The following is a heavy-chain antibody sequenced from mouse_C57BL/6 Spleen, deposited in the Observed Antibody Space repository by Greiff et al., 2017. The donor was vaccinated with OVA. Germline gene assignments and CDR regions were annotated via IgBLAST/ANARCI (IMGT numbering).Heavy chain of an antibody. CDR2: INPNNGGT. CDR3: ARTSYYYGSSYKGWFAY. D-gene: IGHD1-1*01. Sequence: EVQLQQSGPELVKPGASVKISCKASGYTFTDYYMNWVKQSHGKSLEWIGDINPNNGGTSYNQKFKGKATLTVDKSSSTAYMALRSLTSEDSAVYYCARTSYYYGSSYKGWFAYWGQGTLVTVSA. V-gene: IGHV1-26*01. CDR1: GYTFTDYY. J-gene: IGHJ3*01.